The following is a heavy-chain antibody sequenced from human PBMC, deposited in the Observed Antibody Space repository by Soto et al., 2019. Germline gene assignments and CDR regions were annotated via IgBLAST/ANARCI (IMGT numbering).Heavy chain of an antibody. V-gene: IGHV3-66*01. D-gene: IGHD2-15*01. Sequence: EVQLVESGGGLVQPGGSLRLSCVASGFTVTDIYMNWVRQAPGKGLEWVSVIYKDFTDYAAFVRGRFSVSTDTSKNALYLQLDNLRVENTAVYDCAREPRYFSCGSCSIMGDAFDIWGQGAMVTVSS. J-gene: IGHJ3*02. CDR1: GFTVTDIY. CDR3: AREPRYFSCGSCSIMGDAFDI. CDR2: IYKDFT.